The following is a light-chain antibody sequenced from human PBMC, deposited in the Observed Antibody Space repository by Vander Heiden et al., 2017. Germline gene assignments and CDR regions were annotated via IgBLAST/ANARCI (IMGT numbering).Light chain of an antibody. Sequence: HSVLTQPPSASENPGQTVTISCYGSRYNIGSYTVNWYQQVPGTAPRLLIFKTNQRPSGVPDRFFGSKSGASASLAISGLQSGDEATYYCAAWDDNLSGVLFGGGTKMSVL. V-gene: IGLV1-44*01. CDR1: RYNIGSYT. J-gene: IGLJ2*01. CDR3: AAWDDNLSGVL. CDR2: KTN.